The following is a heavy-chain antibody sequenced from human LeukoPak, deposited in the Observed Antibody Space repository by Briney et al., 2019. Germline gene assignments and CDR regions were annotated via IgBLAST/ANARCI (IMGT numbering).Heavy chain of an antibody. V-gene: IGHV3-30*04. J-gene: IGHJ4*02. D-gene: IGHD6-13*01. CDR1: GFTFNIYS. Sequence: PGGSLRLSCAASGFTFNIYSMYWVRQAPGKGLEWVASMSSDASSEYYADSVKGRFTISRDNSKNMLHLQINSLRAEDTAVYHCARKKMAAADKGAFDYWGQGTLVTVSS. CDR3: ARKKMAAADKGAFDY. CDR2: MSSDASSE.